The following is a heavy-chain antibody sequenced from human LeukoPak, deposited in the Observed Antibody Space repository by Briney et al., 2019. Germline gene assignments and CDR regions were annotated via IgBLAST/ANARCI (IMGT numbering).Heavy chain of an antibody. V-gene: IGHV3-48*01. J-gene: IGHJ6*02. CDR2: ISSTSGGI. CDR1: GFTFSGYR. Sequence: GGSLRLSCAASGFTFSGYRMNWVRQAPGKGLELLSYISSTSGGIYYADSVKGRFATSRDNAKNSLDLQMNSLRAEDTAVYYCAREANYYYAMDVWGQGTTVTVSS. CDR3: AREANYYYAMDV.